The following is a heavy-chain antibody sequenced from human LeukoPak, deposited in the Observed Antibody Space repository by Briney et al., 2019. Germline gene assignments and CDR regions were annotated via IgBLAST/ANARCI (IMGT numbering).Heavy chain of an antibody. D-gene: IGHD3-10*01. J-gene: IGHJ4*02. CDR3: AKSQSSYYYGSGPLED. Sequence: GGSLRLSCAASGFTFSSYWMSWVRQAPGKGLEWVAVISYDGSNKYYADSVKGRFTISRDNSKNTLYLQMNSLRAEDTAVYYCAKSQSSYYYGSGPLEDWGQGTLVTVSS. CDR2: ISYDGSNK. CDR1: GFTFSSYW. V-gene: IGHV3-30*18.